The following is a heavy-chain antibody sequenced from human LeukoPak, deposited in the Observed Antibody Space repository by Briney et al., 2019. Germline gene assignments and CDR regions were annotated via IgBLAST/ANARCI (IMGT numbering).Heavy chain of an antibody. J-gene: IGHJ4*02. V-gene: IGHV3-23*01. CDR2: ISGSGGST. CDR3: VSQRDHRVAVAGSFDN. CDR1: GFTFSSYA. D-gene: IGHD6-19*01. Sequence: PGGSLRLSCAASGFTFSSYAMSWVRQAPGKGLEWVSAISGSGGSTYYADSVKGRFTISRDSSKTILYLQMTSLRVEDTAVYFCVSQRDHRVAVAGSFDNWGQGTLISVSP.